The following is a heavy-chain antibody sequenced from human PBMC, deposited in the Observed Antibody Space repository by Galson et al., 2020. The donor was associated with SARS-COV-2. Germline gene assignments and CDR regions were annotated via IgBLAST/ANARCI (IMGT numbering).Heavy chain of an antibody. D-gene: IGHD2-15*01. Sequence: GGSLRLSCAASGFPFSSYWMHWVRQPPGKGLVWVSRINNAGGDKIYADSVKGRFTIYRDNAKNTLYLQMNSLRAEDTAVYYCVRDRPHSFIDPWGQGTLVTVSS. CDR3: VRDRPHSFIDP. V-gene: IGHV3-74*01. J-gene: IGHJ5*02. CDR2: INNAGGDK. CDR1: GFPFSSYW.